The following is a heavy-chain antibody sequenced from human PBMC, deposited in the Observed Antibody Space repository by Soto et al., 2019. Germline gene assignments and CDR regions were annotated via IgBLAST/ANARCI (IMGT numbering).Heavy chain of an antibody. CDR1: GGSISSSSYY. J-gene: IGHJ3*02. D-gene: IGHD3-22*01. CDR2: IYYSGST. Sequence: PSETLSLTCTVSGGSISSSSYYWGWIRQPPGKGLEWIGSIYYSGSTYYNPSLKSRVTISVGTSKNQFSLKLSSVTAADTAVYYCARQLDGGTRYYYDSSGPHDAFDIWGQGTMVTVSS. CDR3: ARQLDGGTRYYYDSSGPHDAFDI. V-gene: IGHV4-39*01.